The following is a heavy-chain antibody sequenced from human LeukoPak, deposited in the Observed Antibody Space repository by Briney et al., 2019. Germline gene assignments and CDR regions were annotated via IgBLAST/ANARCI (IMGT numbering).Heavy chain of an antibody. CDR1: GYTFTGYY. CDR2: INPNSGGT. D-gene: IGHD2-8*02. J-gene: IGHJ5*02. V-gene: IGHV1-2*02. Sequence: ASVKVSCKASGYTFTGYYMHWVRQAPGQGLEWMGWINPNSGGTNYAQKFQGRVTMTRDTSISTAYMELSRLRSDDTAVYYCARAPGPFGWFDPWGQGTLVTVSS. CDR3: ARAPGPFGWFDP.